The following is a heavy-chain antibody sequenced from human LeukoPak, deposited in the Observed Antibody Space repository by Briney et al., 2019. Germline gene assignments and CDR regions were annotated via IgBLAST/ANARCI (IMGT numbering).Heavy chain of an antibody. CDR3: AREGYNWNDVYGMDV. J-gene: IGHJ6*02. CDR2: IYYSGST. Sequence: SETLSLTCTVSGGSISSYYWSWIRQPPGKGLEWIGYIYYSGSTNYNPSLKSQVTISVDTSKNQFSLKLSSVTAADTAVYYCAREGYNWNDVYGMDVWGQGTTVTVSS. CDR1: GGSISSYY. V-gene: IGHV4-59*01. D-gene: IGHD1-20*01.